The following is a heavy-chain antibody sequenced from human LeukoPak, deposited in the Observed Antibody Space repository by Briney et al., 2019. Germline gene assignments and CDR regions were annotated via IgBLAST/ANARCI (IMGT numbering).Heavy chain of an antibody. D-gene: IGHD3-10*01. CDR3: ARDPITMVRGAPGAFDI. CDR1: GFTVSSNY. CDR2: IYSGGRT. Sequence: GGSLRLSCAASGFTVSSNYMNWVRQAPGKGLEWVSVIYSGGRTYYVDSVKGRFTMSRDNSKNTLYLQMNSLRAEDAAVYYCARDPITMVRGAPGAFDIWGQGTMVTVFS. V-gene: IGHV3-66*01. J-gene: IGHJ3*02.